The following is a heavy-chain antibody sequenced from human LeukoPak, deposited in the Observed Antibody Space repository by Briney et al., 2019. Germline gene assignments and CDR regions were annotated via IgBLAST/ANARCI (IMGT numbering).Heavy chain of an antibody. CDR3: ATMVPVDTAMVTLPFDY. Sequence: GASVKVSCKVSGYTLTELSMHWVRQAPGKGLEWMGGFDPEDSETIYAQKFQGRVTMTEDTSTDTAYMELSSLRSEDTAVYYCATMVPVDTAMVTLPFDYWGQGTLVTVSS. CDR1: GYTLTELS. CDR2: FDPEDSET. V-gene: IGHV1-24*01. J-gene: IGHJ4*02. D-gene: IGHD5-18*01.